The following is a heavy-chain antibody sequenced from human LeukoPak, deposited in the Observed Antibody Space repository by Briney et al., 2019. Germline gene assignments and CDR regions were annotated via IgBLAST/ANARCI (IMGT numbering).Heavy chain of an antibody. D-gene: IGHD3-16*02. CDR3: ARDPDPFSRLSVFDI. J-gene: IGHJ3*02. CDR1: GDSVSRNSAA. CDR2: TYYRSKWYN. Sequence: SQTLSLTCAISGDSVSRNSAAWYWIRESPSRGLEWLGRTYYRSKWYNDYAVFVKSRITINPDTSKNQFSLQLNSVTPEDTAVYYCARDPDPFSRLSVFDIWGQGTMVTVSS. V-gene: IGHV6-1*01.